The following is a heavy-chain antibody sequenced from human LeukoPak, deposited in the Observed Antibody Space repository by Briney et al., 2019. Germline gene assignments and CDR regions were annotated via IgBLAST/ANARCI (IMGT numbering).Heavy chain of an antibody. CDR1: GFTFSNYW. Sequence: QAGGSLRLSCAASGFTFSNYWMHWVRQVPGKGLVWISPINSDGSGTKYADSVKGRFTISRDNAKNTLYLQMNSLRAEDTAVYYCARGGYTSSWYTDYWGQGTLVTVSS. D-gene: IGHD6-13*01. CDR2: INSDGSGT. CDR3: ARGGYTSSWYTDY. J-gene: IGHJ4*02. V-gene: IGHV3-74*03.